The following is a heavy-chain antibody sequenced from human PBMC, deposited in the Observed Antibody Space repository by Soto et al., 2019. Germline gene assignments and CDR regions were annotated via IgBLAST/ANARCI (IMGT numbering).Heavy chain of an antibody. CDR2: INPSGGST. CDR1: GYTFTSYY. V-gene: IGHV1-46*01. D-gene: IGHD3-10*01. CDR3: ASSYGSGYRAFDY. Sequence: VASVKVSCKASGYTFTSYYMHWVRQAPGQGLEWMGIINPSGGSTSYAQKFQGRVTMTADKSTSTAYMELSSLRSEDTAIYYCASSYGSGYRAFDYWGQGALVTVSS. J-gene: IGHJ4*02.